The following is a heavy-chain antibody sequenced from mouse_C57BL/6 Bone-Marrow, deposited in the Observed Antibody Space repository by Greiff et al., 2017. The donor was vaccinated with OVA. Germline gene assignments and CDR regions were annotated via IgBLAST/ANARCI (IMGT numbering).Heavy chain of an antibody. J-gene: IGHJ1*03. D-gene: IGHD1-1*01. V-gene: IGHV1-15*01. CDR1: GYTFTDYE. CDR2: IDPETGGT. CDR3: TRGDYYGSSHWYFDV. Sequence: QVQLQQSGAELVRPGASVTLSCKASGYTFTDYEMHWVKQTPVHGLEWIGAIDPETGGTAYNQKFKGKAILTADKSSSTAYMELRSLTSEDSAVYDGTRGDYYGSSHWYFDVWGTGTTVTVSS.